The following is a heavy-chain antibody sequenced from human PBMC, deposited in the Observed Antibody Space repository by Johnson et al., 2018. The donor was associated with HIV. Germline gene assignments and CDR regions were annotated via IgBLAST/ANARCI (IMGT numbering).Heavy chain of an antibody. CDR1: GFTFDDYA. CDR3: AKALRTGTPNDAFDI. J-gene: IGHJ3*02. Sequence: VQLVESGGGVIRPGGSLRLSCAASGFTFDDYAMHWVRQAPGKGLEWVSLISWDGGSPYYADSVKGRFTISRDNSKNSLYLQMNSLRAEDTALYYCAKALRTGTPNDAFDIWGQGTMVTVSS. V-gene: IGHV3-43D*03. CDR2: ISWDGGSP. D-gene: IGHD3-10*01.